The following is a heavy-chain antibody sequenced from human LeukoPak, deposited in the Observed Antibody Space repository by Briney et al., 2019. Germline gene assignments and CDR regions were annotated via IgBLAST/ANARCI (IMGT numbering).Heavy chain of an antibody. CDR2: IYYSGST. Sequence: PSETLSFTCTVSGGSISSYYWSWIRQPPGKGLEWIGYIYYSGSTNYNPSLKSRVTISVDTSKNQFSLKLSSVTAADTAVYYCASSLLWFGESLYYFDYWGQGTLVTVSS. CDR3: ASSLLWFGESLYYFDY. V-gene: IGHV4-59*01. D-gene: IGHD3-10*01. J-gene: IGHJ4*02. CDR1: GGSISSYY.